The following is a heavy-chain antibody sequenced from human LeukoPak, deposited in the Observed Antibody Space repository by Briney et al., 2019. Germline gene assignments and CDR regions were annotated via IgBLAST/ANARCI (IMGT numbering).Heavy chain of an antibody. D-gene: IGHD6-6*01. CDR3: ASRPLDY. Sequence: PSETLSLTCGVSGDSISSDYWSWIRQPPGKGLEWIGEINHSGSTNYNPSLKSRVTISVDTSKNQFSLKLSSVTAADTAVYYCASRPLDYWGQGTLVTVSS. CDR1: GDSISSDY. J-gene: IGHJ4*02. CDR2: INHSGST. V-gene: IGHV4-34*01.